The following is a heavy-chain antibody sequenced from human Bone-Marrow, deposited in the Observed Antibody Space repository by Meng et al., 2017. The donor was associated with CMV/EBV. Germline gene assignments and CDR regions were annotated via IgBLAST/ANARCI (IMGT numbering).Heavy chain of an antibody. CDR3: AREDSQLLRDTIFGVVIDYYYYYGMDV. J-gene: IGHJ6*02. D-gene: IGHD3-3*01. CDR1: GFTFSTYA. Sequence: GESLKISCGASGFTFSTYAMNWVRQAPGKGLEWVSSISSSSSYIYYADSVKGRFTISRDNAKNSLYLQMNSLRAEDTAVYYCAREDSQLLRDTIFGVVIDYYYYYGMDVWGQGTTVTVSS. CDR2: ISSSSSYI. V-gene: IGHV3-21*01.